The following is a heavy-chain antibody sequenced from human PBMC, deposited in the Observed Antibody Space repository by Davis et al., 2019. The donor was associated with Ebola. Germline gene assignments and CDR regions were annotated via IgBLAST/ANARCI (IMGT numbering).Heavy chain of an antibody. J-gene: IGHJ4*01. CDR2: INTDGSRT. CDR1: GITFRGYW. CDR3: ARGPYYYYIRDIYVDQ. D-gene: IGHD3-16*01. V-gene: IGHV3-74*03. Sequence: GESLKISCASSGITFRGYWMFWVRQVPGKGPVWVSGINTDGSRTMYADSVRGRFTVSRDNAKSTLSLQMYSLRPEDTALYYCARGPYYYYIRDIYVDQWGHGTFVPVSS.